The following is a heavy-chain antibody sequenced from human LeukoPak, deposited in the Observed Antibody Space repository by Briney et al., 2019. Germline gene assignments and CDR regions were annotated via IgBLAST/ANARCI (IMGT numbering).Heavy chain of an antibody. Sequence: SETLSLTCTVSGGSISSSSYYWGWIRQPPGKGLEWIGSIYYSGSTYYNPSLKSRVTISADTSKNQFSLKLSSVTAADTAVYYCAFQGRRQHHKKFDAFDIWGQGTMVTVSS. J-gene: IGHJ3*02. D-gene: IGHD6-13*01. V-gene: IGHV4-39*07. CDR3: AFQGRRQHHKKFDAFDI. CDR1: GGSISSSSYY. CDR2: IYYSGST.